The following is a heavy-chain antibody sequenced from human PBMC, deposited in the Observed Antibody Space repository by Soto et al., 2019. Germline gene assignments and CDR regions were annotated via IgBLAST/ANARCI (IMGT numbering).Heavy chain of an antibody. V-gene: IGHV4-31*01. CDR2: IYYRGST. Sequence: QVQLQESGPGLVKPSQTLSLTCTVSGGSISSGGYYWSWIRQHPGKGLQWIGYIYYRGSTYYNPSLKSLVTISVDTSKNQFSLKLSSVTAADTAVYYCARTILGARGYYFDYWGQGTLVTVSS. CDR3: ARTILGARGYYFDY. J-gene: IGHJ4*02. D-gene: IGHD3-3*02. CDR1: GGSISSGGYY.